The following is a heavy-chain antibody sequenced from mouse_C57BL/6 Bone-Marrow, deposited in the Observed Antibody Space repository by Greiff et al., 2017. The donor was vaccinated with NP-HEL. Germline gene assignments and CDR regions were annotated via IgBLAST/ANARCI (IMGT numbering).Heavy chain of an antibody. J-gene: IGHJ2*01. V-gene: IGHV1-82*01. CDR3: ARKERLYYDYLYCFDY. CDR2: IYPGDGDT. D-gene: IGHD2-4*01. Sequence: VQLQQPGAELVKPGASVKISCKASGYAFSSSWMNWVKQRPGKGLEWIGRIYPGDGDTNYNGKFKGKATLTADKSSSTAYMQLSSLTSEDSAVYFCARKERLYYDYLYCFDYWGQGTTLTVSS. CDR1: GYAFSSSW.